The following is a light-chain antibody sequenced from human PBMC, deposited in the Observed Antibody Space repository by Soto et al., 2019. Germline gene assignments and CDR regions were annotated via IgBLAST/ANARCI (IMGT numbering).Light chain of an antibody. CDR2: GAS. J-gene: IGKJ5*01. V-gene: IGKV3-15*01. CDR3: QQYNKWPIT. CDR1: QNVNNL. Sequence: IVLTQSPASLSVSPGEGATLSCRASQNVNNLLAWYQQKPGRPPRLLIYGASTRATGIPARFSGSGSGTEFTLNISSLQSEDFAVYYCQQYNKWPITFGLGTRLE.